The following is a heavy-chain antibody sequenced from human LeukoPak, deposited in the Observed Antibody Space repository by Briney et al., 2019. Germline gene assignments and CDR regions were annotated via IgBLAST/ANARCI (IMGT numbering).Heavy chain of an antibody. D-gene: IGHD4-17*01. V-gene: IGHV3-23*01. CDR2: ISGSGDDT. CDR1: GFTFRNYA. CDR3: AKFRGMPTTVTQD. J-gene: IGHJ1*01. Sequence: PGGSLRLSCAASGFTFRNYAMGWVPQPPGEGLEWVLTISGSGDDTYYADSVKGRFTISRDNSKITLYLQMTGRRAEDTAVYYCAKFRGMPTTVTQDWGQGTLVTVSS.